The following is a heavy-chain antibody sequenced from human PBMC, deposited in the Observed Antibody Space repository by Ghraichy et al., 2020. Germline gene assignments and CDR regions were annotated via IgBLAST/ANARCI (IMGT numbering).Heavy chain of an antibody. CDR3: ARGGPLGAFDI. CDR2: IYHSGST. J-gene: IGHJ3*02. D-gene: IGHD3-16*01. CDR1: GGSISSGGYS. V-gene: IGHV4-30-2*01. Sequence: SDTLSLTCAVSGGSISSGGYSWSWIRQPPGKGLEWIGYIYHSGSTYYNPSLKSRVTISVDRSKNQFSLKLSSVTAADTAVYYCARGGPLGAFDIWGQGTMVTVSS.